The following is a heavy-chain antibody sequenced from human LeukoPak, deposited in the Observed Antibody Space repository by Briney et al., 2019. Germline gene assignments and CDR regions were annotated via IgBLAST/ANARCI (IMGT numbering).Heavy chain of an antibody. D-gene: IGHD4-23*01. CDR2: ISGGGSTI. Sequence: GGSLRLSCTASGFTFSSYAMSWVRQAPGKGLEWVSGISGGGSTIYYAGSVKGRFTISRDNSKNTLYLQMNTLRAEDTAVYYCARRNYGGMGLPWDYWGQGTLIIVSS. J-gene: IGHJ4*02. CDR3: ARRNYGGMGLPWDY. V-gene: IGHV3-23*01. CDR1: GFTFSSYA.